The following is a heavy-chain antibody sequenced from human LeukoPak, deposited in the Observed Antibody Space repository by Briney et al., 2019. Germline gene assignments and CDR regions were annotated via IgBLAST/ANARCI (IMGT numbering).Heavy chain of an antibody. CDR1: GYTFTTYY. Sequence: ASVKVSCKASGYTFTTYYMHWVRQAPGQGLHWMGIINPSGGSTRYAQKFQGTVTMTRDTSTSTVYMELSSLRSDDTAIYYCARSVKMPTIVHWGQGTLVTVSS. D-gene: IGHD5-24*01. J-gene: IGHJ4*02. V-gene: IGHV1-46*03. CDR2: INPSGGST. CDR3: ARSVKMPTIVH.